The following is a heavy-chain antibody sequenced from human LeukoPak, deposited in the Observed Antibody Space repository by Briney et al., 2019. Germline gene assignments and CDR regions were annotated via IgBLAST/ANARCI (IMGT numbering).Heavy chain of an antibody. V-gene: IGHV3-74*01. J-gene: IGHJ4*02. CDR3: VREVTALAKFAFDY. D-gene: IGHD2-21*02. CDR1: GFTFSTYW. CDR2: INSDGSTT. Sequence: GGSLRLSCAASGFTFSTYWIHWVRQAPGKGLVWVSRINSDGSTTDYADSVKGRFTISRDNAKSTLYLQMNSLRAEDTAVYFCVREVTALAKFAFDYWGQGTLVTVSS.